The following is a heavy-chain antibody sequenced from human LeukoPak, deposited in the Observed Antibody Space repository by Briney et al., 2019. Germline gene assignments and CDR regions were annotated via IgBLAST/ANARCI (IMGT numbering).Heavy chain of an antibody. V-gene: IGHV3-33*06. CDR1: GFTFSSYG. Sequence: GGSLRLSCAASGFTFSSYGMHWVRQAPGKGLEWVAVIWYDGSKKYYADSVKGRFTISRDNSKNTLYLQMNSLRAEDTAVYYCAKDRGYSYGCREYYFDYWGQGTLVTVSS. CDR2: IWYDGSKK. J-gene: IGHJ4*02. CDR3: AKDRGYSYGCREYYFDY. D-gene: IGHD5-18*01.